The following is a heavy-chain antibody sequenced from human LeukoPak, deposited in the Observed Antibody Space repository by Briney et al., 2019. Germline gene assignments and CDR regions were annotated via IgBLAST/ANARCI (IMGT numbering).Heavy chain of an antibody. V-gene: IGHV3-7*01. D-gene: IGHD1-1*01. CDR3: ARLTSAVTTFVY. Sequence: GGSLRLSCAASGFTISGYWMSWVRQAPGKGLEWVANIKPDGSEKHYVDSVKGRFTISRDNAENSLYLQMNSLRAEDTAVYYCARLTSAVTTFVYWGQGTLVTASS. CDR1: GFTISGYW. CDR2: IKPDGSEK. J-gene: IGHJ4*02.